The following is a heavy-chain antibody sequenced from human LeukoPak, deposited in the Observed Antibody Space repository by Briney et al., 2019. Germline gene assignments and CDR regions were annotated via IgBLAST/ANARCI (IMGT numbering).Heavy chain of an antibody. V-gene: IGHV4-39*07. CDR2: IYYSGST. J-gene: IGHJ6*03. D-gene: IGHD7-27*01. CDR1: GGSISSSSYY. Sequence: SETLSLTCTVSGGSISSSSYYWGWIRQPPGKGLEWIGSIYYSGSTYYNPSLKSRVTISVDTSKNQFSLKLSSVTAADTAVYYCARLPTWGFQYYYYYYMDVWGKGTTVTISS. CDR3: ARLPTWGFQYYYYYYMDV.